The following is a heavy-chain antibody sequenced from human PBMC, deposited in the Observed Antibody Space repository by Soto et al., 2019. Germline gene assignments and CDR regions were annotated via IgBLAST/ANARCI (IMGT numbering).Heavy chain of an antibody. CDR2: ISADTGNT. Sequence: QVQLVQSGAEVKKPGASVKVSCKASGYIFIHYGISWVRQDPGQGLEWLGWISADTGNTNYAQTLQGRVTMTTDTTTTKVYIEPRSLTSDDTAVYCCARDPVSGRDVRGQGTTVTVSS. CDR3: ARDPVSGRDV. J-gene: IGHJ6*02. CDR1: GYIFIHYG. V-gene: IGHV1-18*01. D-gene: IGHD5-12*01.